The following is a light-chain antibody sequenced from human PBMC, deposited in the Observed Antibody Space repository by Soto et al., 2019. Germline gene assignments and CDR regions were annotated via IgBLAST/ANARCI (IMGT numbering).Light chain of an antibody. V-gene: IGKV3-15*01. J-gene: IGKJ5*01. CDR1: QSVSSN. Sequence: EIVMAQSPATLSLSTGERATLSCRASQSVSSNLAWYQQKPGQAPRLLFYGASTRATGIPARFSGSGSGTELTLTISSLQSEDFAVYYCQQYNNWPPITFGQGTRLDI. CDR2: GAS. CDR3: QQYNNWPPIT.